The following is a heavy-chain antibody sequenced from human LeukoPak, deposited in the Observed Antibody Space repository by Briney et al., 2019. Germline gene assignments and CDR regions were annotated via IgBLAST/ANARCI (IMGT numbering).Heavy chain of an antibody. CDR1: GESFSTYY. CDR3: ARRPPLLWFGELLSWFDP. CDR2: INHSGST. Sequence: SETLSLTCAIYGESFSTYYWTWIRQMPGKGLEWIGEINHSGSTNYNPSLKSRVTISVDTSKNQFSLKLSSVTAADTAVYYCARRPPLLWFGELLSWFDPWGQGTLVTVSS. J-gene: IGHJ5*02. D-gene: IGHD3-10*01. V-gene: IGHV4-34*01.